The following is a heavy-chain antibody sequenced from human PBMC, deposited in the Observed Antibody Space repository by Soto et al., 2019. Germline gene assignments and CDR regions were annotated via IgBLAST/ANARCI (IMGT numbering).Heavy chain of an antibody. Sequence: KTSETLSLTCAVYGGSFSGYYWSWIRQPPGKGLEWIGYIYYSGSTNYNPSLKSRVTISVDTSKNQFSLKLSSVTAADTAVYYCARDSPYCTNGVCYTSYYGMDVWGQGTTVTVSS. J-gene: IGHJ6*02. CDR3: ARDSPYCTNGVCYTSYYGMDV. CDR1: GGSFSGYY. V-gene: IGHV4-59*01. D-gene: IGHD2-8*01. CDR2: IYYSGST.